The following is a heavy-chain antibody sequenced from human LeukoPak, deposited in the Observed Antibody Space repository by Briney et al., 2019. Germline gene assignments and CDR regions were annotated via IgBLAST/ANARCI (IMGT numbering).Heavy chain of an antibody. CDR3: ARGYDFWSGYSLDY. D-gene: IGHD3-3*01. J-gene: IGHJ4*02. CDR2: INHSGST. CDR1: GGSFSGYY. Sequence: PSETLSLTCAVYGGSFSGYYWSWIRQPPGKGLEWIGEINHSGSTNYNPSLKSRVTISVDTSKNQFSLKLSSVTGADTAVYYCARGYDFWSGYSLDYWGQGTLVTVSS. V-gene: IGHV4-34*01.